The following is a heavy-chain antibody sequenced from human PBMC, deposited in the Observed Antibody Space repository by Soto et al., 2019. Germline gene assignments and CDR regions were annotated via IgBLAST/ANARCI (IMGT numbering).Heavy chain of an antibody. CDR2: IYHSGST. CDR3: ARSGIASAGTLSAFDY. V-gene: IGHV4-4*02. D-gene: IGHD6-13*01. J-gene: IGHJ4*02. Sequence: QVQLQESGPGLVKPSWTLSRTCAVSGGSISSSNWWSGVRQPPGKGLEWIGEIYHSGSTNYNPPIKSRVTISGDKTKNQFSMRLSSVSAADTAVYYCARSGIASAGTLSAFDYWGQGTLVTVSS. CDR1: GGSISSSNW.